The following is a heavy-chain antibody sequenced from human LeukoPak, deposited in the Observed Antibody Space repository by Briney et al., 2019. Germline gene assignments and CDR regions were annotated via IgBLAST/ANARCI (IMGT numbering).Heavy chain of an antibody. CDR1: GGSISSYY. CDR2: IYYSGST. Sequence: SETLSLTCTVSGGSISSYYWGWIRQPPGKGLEWIGYIYYSGSTNYNPSLKSRVTISVDTSKNQFSLKLSSVTAADTAVYYCARDRGFESYAFDIWGQGTVVTVSS. J-gene: IGHJ3*02. CDR3: ARDRGFESYAFDI. D-gene: IGHD3-10*01. V-gene: IGHV4-59*01.